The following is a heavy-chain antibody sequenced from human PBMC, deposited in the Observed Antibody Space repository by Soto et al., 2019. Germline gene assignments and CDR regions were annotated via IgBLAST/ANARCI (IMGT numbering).Heavy chain of an antibody. CDR3: ARYNDYGDAFDI. CDR1: GDSISKYY. Sequence: SETLSLTCTVSGDSISKYYCSWIRQSPGKGLEWIGYIYYSGSTNYNPSLKSRVTISVDTSKNQFSLKLSSVTAADTAVYYCARYNDYGDAFDIWGQGTMVTVSS. V-gene: IGHV4-59*01. J-gene: IGHJ3*02. D-gene: IGHD4-17*01. CDR2: IYYSGST.